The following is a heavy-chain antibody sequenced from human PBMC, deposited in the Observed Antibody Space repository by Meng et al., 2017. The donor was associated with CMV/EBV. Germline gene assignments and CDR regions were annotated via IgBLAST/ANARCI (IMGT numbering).Heavy chain of an antibody. J-gene: IGHJ3*02. CDR1: GFTFSSYS. CDR2: ISSSSSTI. CDR3: ARGQAPDFNYDFWRGAFDI. Sequence: GGSLRLSCAASGFTFSSYSMNWVRQAPGKGLEWVSYISSSSSTIYYADSVKGRFTISRDNAKNSLYLQMNSLRAEDTAVYYCARGQAPDFNYDFWRGAFDIWGQGTMVTVSS. V-gene: IGHV3-48*04. D-gene: IGHD3-3*01.